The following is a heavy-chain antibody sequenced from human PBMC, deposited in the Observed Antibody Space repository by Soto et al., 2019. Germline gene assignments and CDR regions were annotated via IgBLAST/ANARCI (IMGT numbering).Heavy chain of an antibody. V-gene: IGHV1-2*04. CDR3: AREDSNYYYYGMDV. CDR2: INPNSGGT. J-gene: IGHJ6*02. CDR1: GYTFTGYY. Sequence: QVQLVQSGAEVKKPGASVKVSCKASGYTFTGYYMHWVRQAPGQGLEWMGWINPNSGGTNYAQKFQGWVTMTRDTSISKAYMELSRLRSDDTAVYYCAREDSNYYYYGMDVWGQGTTVTVSS. D-gene: IGHD4-4*01.